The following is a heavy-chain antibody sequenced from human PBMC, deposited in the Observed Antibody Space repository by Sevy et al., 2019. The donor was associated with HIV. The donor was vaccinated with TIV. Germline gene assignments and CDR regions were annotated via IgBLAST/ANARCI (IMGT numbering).Heavy chain of an antibody. Sequence: GGSLRLSCAASGFTFSSYAMSWVRQAPGKGLEWVSAISGSGGSTYYADSVKGRFTISRDNSKNTLYLQMNSLRAEDTAVYYCAKDLTERLVEGYFDYWGQGTLVTVSS. CDR3: AKDLTERLVEGYFDY. J-gene: IGHJ4*02. D-gene: IGHD6-25*01. V-gene: IGHV3-23*01. CDR2: ISGSGGST. CDR1: GFTFSSYA.